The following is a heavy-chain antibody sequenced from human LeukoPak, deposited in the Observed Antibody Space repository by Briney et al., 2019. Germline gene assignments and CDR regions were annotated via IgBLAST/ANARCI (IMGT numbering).Heavy chain of an antibody. CDR2: ISSSSSTI. J-gene: IGHJ4*02. Sequence: GGSLRLSCAASGFTFSSYSMNWVRQAPGKGLEWVSYISSSSSTIYYADSVKGRFTISRDNAKNSLYLQMNSLRAEDTAVYYCARGRIVGATGGSFDYWGQGTLVTVSS. CDR1: GFTFSSYS. V-gene: IGHV3-48*01. CDR3: ARGRIVGATGGSFDY. D-gene: IGHD1-26*01.